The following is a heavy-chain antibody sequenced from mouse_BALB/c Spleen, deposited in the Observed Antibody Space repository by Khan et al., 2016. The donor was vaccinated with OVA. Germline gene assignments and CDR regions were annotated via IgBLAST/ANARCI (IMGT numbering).Heavy chain of an antibody. J-gene: IGHJ3*01. Sequence: QVQLKQSGAELARPGASVKMSCKASGYTFTSYTIHWIKKRPGQGLEWIGYINPSNGYTNYNQKFKDKATLTTDKSSTTAYLQLSSLPSDDSAVYNCVRDGAYHRNDGGIAYWGQGTLVTVSA. V-gene: IGHV1-4*01. CDR1: GYTFTSYT. D-gene: IGHD2-14*01. CDR3: VRDGAYHRNDGGIAY. CDR2: INPSNGYT.